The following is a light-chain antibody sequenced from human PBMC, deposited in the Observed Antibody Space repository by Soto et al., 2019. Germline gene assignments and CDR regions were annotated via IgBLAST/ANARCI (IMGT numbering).Light chain of an antibody. V-gene: IGKV3-11*01. Sequence: DIAFIQSPATLCLSPGGRSPLSRQPSQGVSRYLAWYQQKPGQSPRLLIYGPSTRATGIPARFSGSGSGTDFTLTISSLEPEDFAVYYCQQRSNWPPGTVGQGTKVDIK. CDR1: QGVSRY. J-gene: IGKJ1*01. CDR3: QQRSNWPPGT. CDR2: GPS.